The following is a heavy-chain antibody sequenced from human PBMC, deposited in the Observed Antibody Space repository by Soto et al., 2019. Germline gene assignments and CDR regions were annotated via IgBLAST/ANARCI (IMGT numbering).Heavy chain of an antibody. J-gene: IGHJ6*02. D-gene: IGHD2-2*01. CDR3: AKGVCSSTTCPLYGMDV. V-gene: IGHV3-23*01. CDR1: GFTFSSYA. CDR2: ISGSGDST. Sequence: GGSLRLSCAASGFTFSSYAMAWVGQAPGKGLDWVSVISGSGDSTDYADSVKGRFTISRDNSKNTLYLQMNSLRVDDTAVYYCAKGVCSSTTCPLYGMDVWGQGTTVTVSS.